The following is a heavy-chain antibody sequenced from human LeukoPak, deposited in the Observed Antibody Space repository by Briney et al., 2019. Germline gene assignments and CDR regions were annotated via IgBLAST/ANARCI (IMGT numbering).Heavy chain of an antibody. V-gene: IGHV3-7*01. CDR2: IKQDGSEK. Sequence: GGSLRLSCAASGFTSSGYWMSWVRQAPGKGLEWVANIKQDGSEKYYVDSVKGRFTISRDNAKNSLYLQMNSLRAEDTAVYYCARISGWYFGYWGQGTLVTVSS. J-gene: IGHJ4*02. CDR3: ARISGWYFGY. CDR1: GFTSSGYW. D-gene: IGHD6-19*01.